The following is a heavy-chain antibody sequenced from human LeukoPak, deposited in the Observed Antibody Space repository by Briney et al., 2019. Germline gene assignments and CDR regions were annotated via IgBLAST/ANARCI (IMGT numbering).Heavy chain of an antibody. CDR1: GFTLSDYH. CDR2: ITTISHYI. CDR3: ARSGGPGTYHQLRYNWFDP. D-gene: IGHD3-10*01. Sequence: GGSLRLSCAASGFTLSDYHMNWVRQAPGKGLDWLSSITTISHYIYYAGAVRGRFTISRDNAKNSLYPQMNSLRGEDTAVYYCARSGGPGTYHQLRYNWFDPWGQGTLVTVSS. V-gene: IGHV3-21*01. J-gene: IGHJ5*02.